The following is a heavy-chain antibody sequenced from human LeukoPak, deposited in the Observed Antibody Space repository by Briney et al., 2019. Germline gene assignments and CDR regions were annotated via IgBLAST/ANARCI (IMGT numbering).Heavy chain of an antibody. CDR2: INPNSGGT. J-gene: IGHJ6*02. D-gene: IGHD2-2*02. CDR3: ASEGAAAIFYYGMDV. Sequence: ASVKVSCKASGYTFTGYYMHWVRQAPGQGLEWMGWINPNSGGTNYAQKFQGRVTMTRDTSISTAYMELSRLRSDDTAVYCCASEGAAAIFYYGMDVWGQGTTVTVSS. CDR1: GYTFTGYY. V-gene: IGHV1-2*02.